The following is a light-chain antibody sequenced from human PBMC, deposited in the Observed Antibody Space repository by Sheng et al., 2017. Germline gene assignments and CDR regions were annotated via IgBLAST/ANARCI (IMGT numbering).Light chain of an antibody. CDR2: QDS. CDR3: QAWDSSTVV. J-gene: IGLJ2*01. V-gene: IGLV3-1*01. Sequence: SYDLTQPPSVSVSPGQTASITCSGDKLGDKYACWYQQKPGQSPVLLIYQDSKRPSGIPERFSGSNSGNTATLTISGTQAMDEADYYCQAWDSSTVVFGGG. CDR1: KLGDKY.